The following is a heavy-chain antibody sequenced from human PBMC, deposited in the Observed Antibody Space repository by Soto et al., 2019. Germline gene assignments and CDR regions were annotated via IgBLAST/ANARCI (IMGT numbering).Heavy chain of an antibody. CDR2: IIPIFGTA. CDR1: GGTFSSYS. D-gene: IGHD3-22*01. V-gene: IGHV1-69*06. CDR3: ARSPDDSSGSTRSGMDV. Sequence: GASVKVSCKASGGTFSSYSISWVRQAPGQGLEWMGGIIPIFGTANYAQKFQGRVTITADKSTSTAYMELSSLRSEDTAVYYCARSPDDSSGSTRSGMDVWGQGTTVTVSS. J-gene: IGHJ6*02.